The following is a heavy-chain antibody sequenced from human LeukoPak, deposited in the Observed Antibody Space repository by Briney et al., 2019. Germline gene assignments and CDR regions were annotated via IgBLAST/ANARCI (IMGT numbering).Heavy chain of an antibody. V-gene: IGHV4-39*01. CDR3: ACVHYDFWSGRYYYYYYYMDV. D-gene: IGHD3-3*01. J-gene: IGHJ6*03. CDR1: GGSISSSSYY. Sequence: SETLSLTCTVSGGSISSSSYYWGWIRQPPGKGLEWIGSISYSGSTYYNPSLTSRVTISVDTSMNQFSLKLNSVAAADTAVYYCACVHYDFWSGRYYYYYYYMDVWGKGTTVTVSS. CDR2: ISYSGST.